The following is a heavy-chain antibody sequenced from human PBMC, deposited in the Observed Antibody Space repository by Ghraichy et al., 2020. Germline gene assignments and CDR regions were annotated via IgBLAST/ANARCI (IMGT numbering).Heavy chain of an antibody. CDR2: IYYSGST. J-gene: IGHJ6*02. CDR3: ARHELLRVTIFGVVINGAGGMDV. Sequence: ESLNITCTVSGGSISSSSYYWGWIRQPPGKGLEWIGSIYYSGSTYYNPSLKSRVTISVDTSKNQFSLKLSSVTAADTAVYYCARHELLRVTIFGVVINGAGGMDVWGQGTTVTVSS. V-gene: IGHV4-39*01. D-gene: IGHD3-3*01. CDR1: GGSISSSSYY.